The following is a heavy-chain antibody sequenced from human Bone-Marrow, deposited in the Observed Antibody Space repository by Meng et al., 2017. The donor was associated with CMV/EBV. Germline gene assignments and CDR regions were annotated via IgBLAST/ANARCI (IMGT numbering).Heavy chain of an antibody. CDR1: GFTFSSYA. V-gene: IGHV3-30*04. CDR3: ARDTTHIVVLPAASSFDD. CDR2: ISYDGSNK. J-gene: IGHJ4*02. Sequence: GESLKISCAASGFTFSSYAMHWVRQAPGKGLEWVAVISYDGSNKYYADSVKGRFTISRDSSKNTLYLQMNSLRAEDTAVYYCARDTTHIVVLPAASSFDDWGQGTLVTVSS. D-gene: IGHD2-2*01.